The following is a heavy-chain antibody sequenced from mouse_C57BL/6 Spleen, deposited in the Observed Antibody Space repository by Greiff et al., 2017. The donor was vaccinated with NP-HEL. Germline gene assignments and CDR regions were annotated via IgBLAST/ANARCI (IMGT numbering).Heavy chain of an antibody. D-gene: IGHD2-4*01. Sequence: VKLMESGPELVKPGASVKISCKASGYAFSSSWMNWVKQRPGKGLEWIGRIYPGDGDTNYNGKFKGKATLTADKSSSTAYMQLSSLTSEDSAVYFCARDDSPYWYFDVWGTGTTVTVSS. CDR3: ARDDSPYWYFDV. J-gene: IGHJ1*03. CDR1: GYAFSSSW. CDR2: IYPGDGDT. V-gene: IGHV1-82*01.